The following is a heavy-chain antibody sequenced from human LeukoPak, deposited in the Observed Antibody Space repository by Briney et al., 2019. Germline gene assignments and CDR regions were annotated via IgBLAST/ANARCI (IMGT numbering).Heavy chain of an antibody. V-gene: IGHV3-30*18. J-gene: IGHJ3*02. CDR3: AKVGRGRLVEAFDI. D-gene: IGHD1-26*01. CDR2: ISHDGSNK. Sequence: GGSLRLSCAASGFIFDNFGMHWVRQAPGKGLEWLALISHDGSNKYYGDFVKGRFTTSRDNSKNTVYLQMNALRPEDTAIYYCAKVGRGRLVEAFDIWGQGTMVTVSP. CDR1: GFIFDNFG.